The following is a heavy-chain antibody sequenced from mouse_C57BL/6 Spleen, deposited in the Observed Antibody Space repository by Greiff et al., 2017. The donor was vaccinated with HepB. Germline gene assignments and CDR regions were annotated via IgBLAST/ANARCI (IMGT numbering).Heavy chain of an antibody. CDR1: GYTFTDYY. CDR3: ARSYDYEAYYAMDY. D-gene: IGHD2-4*01. J-gene: IGHJ4*01. Sequence: VQLQQSGPELVKPGASVKISCKASGYTFTDYYMNWVKQSHGKSLEWIGDINPNNGGTSYNQKFKGKATLTVDKSSSTAYMELRSLTSEDSAVYYCARSYDYEAYYAMDYWGQGTSVTVSS. V-gene: IGHV1-26*01. CDR2: INPNNGGT.